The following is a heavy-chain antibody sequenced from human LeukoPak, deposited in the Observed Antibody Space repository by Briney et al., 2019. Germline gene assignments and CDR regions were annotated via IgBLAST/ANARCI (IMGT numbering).Heavy chain of an antibody. J-gene: IGHJ5*02. CDR2: ISYDGSNK. V-gene: IGHV3-30-3*01. CDR1: GFTSSGYP. Sequence: GGSLRLSCAASGFTSSGYPIHWVRQAPGKGLEWVAVISYDGSNKYYADSVKGRFTISRDNSKNTLYLQMNSLRAEDTAVYYCARDRGGIVVVPAAAFDPWGQGTLVTVSS. D-gene: IGHD2-2*01. CDR3: ARDRGGIVVVPAAAFDP.